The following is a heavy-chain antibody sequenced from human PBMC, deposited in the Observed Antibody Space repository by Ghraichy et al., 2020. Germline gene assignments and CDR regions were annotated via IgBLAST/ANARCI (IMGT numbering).Heavy chain of an antibody. D-gene: IGHD3-3*01. CDR3: ASGRPPYYGFWSGYYPYDDYGIDD. V-gene: IGHV4-59*01. J-gene: IGHJ6*02. Sequence: SETLSLTCTVSGGSISSYYWSWLRQPPGKELEWIGYIYYSGSTNYNPSLKSRVTVSVDTSQNQFSLKLSSVTAADTAVYYCASGRPPYYGFWSGYYPYDDYGIDDWGQGTMVTVSS. CDR2: IYYSGST. CDR1: GGSISSYY.